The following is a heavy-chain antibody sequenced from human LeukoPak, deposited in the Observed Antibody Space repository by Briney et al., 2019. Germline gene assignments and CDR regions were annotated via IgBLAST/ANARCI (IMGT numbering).Heavy chain of an antibody. Sequence: SETLSLTCTVSGGSISDYYWSWIRQPPGKGLEWIGYIYYSGFTNYNPSLKSRVTMSVDTPKNQFSLNLSSVTAADTAVYYCARDRKRFEIWGQGTMVTVSS. CDR2: IYYSGFT. CDR1: GGSISDYY. CDR3: ARDRKRFEI. J-gene: IGHJ3*02. V-gene: IGHV4-59*01. D-gene: IGHD3-10*01.